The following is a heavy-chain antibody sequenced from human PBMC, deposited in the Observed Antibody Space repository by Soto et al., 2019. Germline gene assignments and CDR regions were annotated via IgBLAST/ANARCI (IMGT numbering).Heavy chain of an antibody. Sequence: SETLSLTCAVYGGSFSGYYWSWIRQPPGKGLEWIGEINHSGSTNYNPSLKSRVTISVDTSKNQFSLKVGSVTAADTAVYYCASSSLYGMDVWGQGTTVTVSS. CDR2: INHSGST. CDR1: GGSFSGYY. CDR3: ASSSLYGMDV. J-gene: IGHJ6*02. V-gene: IGHV4-34*01.